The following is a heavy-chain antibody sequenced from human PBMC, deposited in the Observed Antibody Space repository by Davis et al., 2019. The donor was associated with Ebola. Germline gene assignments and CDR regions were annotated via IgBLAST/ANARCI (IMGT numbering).Heavy chain of an antibody. CDR1: GFSFSTYD. V-gene: IGHV3-21*04. J-gene: IGHJ3*02. CDR3: ARGFPAARLLLGVDAFDI. CDR2: IGSSSSYI. Sequence: GGSLRLSCAASGFSFSTYDMNWVRQAPGKGLEWVSSIGSSSSYIFYAESVKGRFTISRDNAKNALYLQMNSLRADDTAVYYCARGFPAARLLLGVDAFDIWGQGTMVTVSS. D-gene: IGHD6-6*01.